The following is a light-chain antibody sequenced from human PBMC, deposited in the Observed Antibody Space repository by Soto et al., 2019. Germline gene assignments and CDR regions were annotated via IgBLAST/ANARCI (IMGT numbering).Light chain of an antibody. V-gene: IGKV1-5*03. CDR2: KAS. J-gene: IGKJ2*01. Sequence: DIRVTQSPSTLSASVGDRVTITCRASQSISNWLAWYQQKPGKAPKLLIYKASSLESGVPSRFSGSGSGTDFTLTISSLQPDDFATYYCQQYDTYSTFGQGTKLEIK. CDR1: QSISNW. CDR3: QQYDTYST.